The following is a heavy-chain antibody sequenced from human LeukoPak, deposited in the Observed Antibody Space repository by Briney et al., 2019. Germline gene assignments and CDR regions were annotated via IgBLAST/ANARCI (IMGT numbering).Heavy chain of an antibody. Sequence: GGSLRVSCAASGFTFSSDGIHCVRQAPGKGLEWVAVVWYDGSEKYYADSVKGRFTISRDNSKNTLYLQMNSLRAEDTAIYYCARDRGDPDYYFDQWGQGTLVTDSS. CDR1: GFTFSSDG. CDR2: VWYDGSEK. CDR3: ARDRGDPDYYFDQ. D-gene: IGHD7-27*01. V-gene: IGHV3-33*01. J-gene: IGHJ4*02.